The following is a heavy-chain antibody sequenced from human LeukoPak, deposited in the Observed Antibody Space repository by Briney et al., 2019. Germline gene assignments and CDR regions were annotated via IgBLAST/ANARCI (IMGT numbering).Heavy chain of an antibody. J-gene: IGHJ4*02. CDR1: GYSISSGYY. V-gene: IGHV4-38-2*01. Sequence: SETLSLTCAVSGYSISSGYYWGWIRQPPGKGLEWIGSIYHSGSTYYNPSLRSRVTISVDTSKNQFSLKLSSVTAADTAVYYCARAIAAAGTGDYWGQGTLVTVSP. CDR3: ARAIAAAGTGDY. D-gene: IGHD6-13*01. CDR2: IYHSGST.